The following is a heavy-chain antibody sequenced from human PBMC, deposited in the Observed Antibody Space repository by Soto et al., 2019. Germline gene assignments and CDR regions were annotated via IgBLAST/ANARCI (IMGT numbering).Heavy chain of an antibody. CDR3: ASPRGEGLGPFDY. CDR1: GEAFSSNY. Sequence: PAGTLSLSCAASGEAFSSNYWSWVRQPPGKGLEWIAEINHSGSTNYNPPLKSRVTISVDTSKNQFSLKLSSVTAADTAVYYCASPRGEGLGPFDYWGQGTLVTVS. V-gene: IGHV4-34*01. D-gene: IGHD7-27*01. J-gene: IGHJ4*02. CDR2: INHSGST.